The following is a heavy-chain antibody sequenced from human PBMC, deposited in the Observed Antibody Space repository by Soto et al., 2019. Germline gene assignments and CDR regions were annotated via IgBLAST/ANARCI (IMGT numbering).Heavy chain of an antibody. CDR3: ARQRRDFDY. J-gene: IGHJ4*02. CDR2: IYSSGST. CDR1: GGSISGYY. V-gene: IGHV4-59*08. Sequence: QVQLQESGPGLVKPSETLSLTCTVSGGSISGYYWSWIRQPPGKGLQWIGYIYSSGSTNYNPSLMSRVTISVDTSKNQFSLNLSSVTAADTAVYYCARQRRDFDYWGQGSLVTVSS.